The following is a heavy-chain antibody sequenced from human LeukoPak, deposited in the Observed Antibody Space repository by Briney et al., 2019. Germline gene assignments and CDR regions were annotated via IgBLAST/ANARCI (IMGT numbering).Heavy chain of an antibody. CDR3: AREGGGVVGVLLWFGELLPFDY. CDR2: ISYDGSNK. CDR1: GFTFSSYA. D-gene: IGHD3-10*01. J-gene: IGHJ4*02. V-gene: IGHV3-30*04. Sequence: GGSLRLSCAASGFTFSSYAMHWVRQAPGKGLEWVAVISYDGSNKYYADSVKGRFTISRDNSKNTLYLQMNSLRAEDTAVYYCAREGGGVVGVLLWFGELLPFDYWGQGTLVTVSS.